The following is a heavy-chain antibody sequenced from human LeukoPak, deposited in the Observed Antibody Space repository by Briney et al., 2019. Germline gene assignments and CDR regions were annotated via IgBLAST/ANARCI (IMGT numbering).Heavy chain of an antibody. V-gene: IGHV3-23*01. CDR2: ISGSGGST. Sequence: GGSLRLSCAASGFTFSSYAMSWVRQAPGKGLEWVSAISGSGGSTYYADSVKGRFTISRDNSKNTLYLQMNSLRAEDTAVYYCAKESGPVDSRHYYFDYWCQGTLVTVSS. CDR1: GFTFSSYA. D-gene: IGHD3-9*01. J-gene: IGHJ4*02. CDR3: AKESGPVDSRHYYFDY.